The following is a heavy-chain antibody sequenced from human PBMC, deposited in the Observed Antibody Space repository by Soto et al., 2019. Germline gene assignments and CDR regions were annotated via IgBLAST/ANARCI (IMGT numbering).Heavy chain of an antibody. CDR1: GFTFSSYA. CDR2: ISGSGGST. J-gene: IGHJ6*02. CDR3: AKDEVGAVYYSYYGMDV. D-gene: IGHD1-26*01. V-gene: IGHV3-23*01. Sequence: EVQLLESGGGLVQPGGSLRLSCAASGFTFSSYAMSWVRQAPGKGLEWVSAISGSGGSTYYADSVKGRFTISRDNTKNTLYLQMNSLRAEDTAVHYCAKDEVGAVYYSYYGMDVWGQGTTVTVSS.